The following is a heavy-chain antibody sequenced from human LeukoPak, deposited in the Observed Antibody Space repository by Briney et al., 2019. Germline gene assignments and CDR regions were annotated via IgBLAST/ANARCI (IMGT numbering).Heavy chain of an antibody. V-gene: IGHV1-69*13. Sequence: SVKVSCKASGGTFSSYAISWVRQAPGQGLEWMGGIIPIFGTANYAQKFQGRVTITADESTSTAYMELSSLRSEDTAVYYCARDLSGWAEPYYYYGMDVWGQGTTVTVSS. J-gene: IGHJ6*02. CDR1: GGTFSSYA. CDR3: ARDLSGWAEPYYYYGMDV. CDR2: IIPIFGTA. D-gene: IGHD1-14*01.